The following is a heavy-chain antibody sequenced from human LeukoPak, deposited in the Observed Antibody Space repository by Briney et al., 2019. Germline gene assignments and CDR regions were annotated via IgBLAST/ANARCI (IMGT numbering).Heavy chain of an antibody. V-gene: IGHV3-48*04. CDR1: GFAFSSYS. CDR2: ISSSSSTI. J-gene: IGHJ6*02. CDR3: AREQWLVPFRVGYYYYYGMDV. Sequence: GGSLRLSCAASGFAFSSYSMNWVRQAPGKGLEWVSYISSSSSTIYYADSVKGRFTISRDNAKNSLYLQMNSLRAEDTAVYYCAREQWLVPFRVGYYYYYGMDVWGQGTTVTVSS. D-gene: IGHD6-19*01.